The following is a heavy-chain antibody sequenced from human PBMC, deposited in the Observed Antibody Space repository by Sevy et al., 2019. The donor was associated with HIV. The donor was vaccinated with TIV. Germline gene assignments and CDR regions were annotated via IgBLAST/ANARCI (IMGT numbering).Heavy chain of an antibody. D-gene: IGHD3-16*01. J-gene: IGHJ6*02. V-gene: IGHV3-49*04. CDR3: SRVGGVTDWGMDV. CDR1: GFSFGDYV. Sequence: GGSLRLSCTASGFSFGDYVLSWVRQAPGKGLEWVGFIRSTAYGGTTEYAASVRGRFTISRDDSKSIAYLQMNSLKTEDTAVYYCSRVGGVTDWGMDVWGQGTTVTVSS. CDR2: IRSTAYGGTT.